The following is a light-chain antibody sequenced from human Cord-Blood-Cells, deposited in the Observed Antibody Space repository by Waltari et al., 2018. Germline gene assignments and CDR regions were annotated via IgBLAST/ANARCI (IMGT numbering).Light chain of an antibody. Sequence: DIQMTQSPSSLSASVGDRGTITCQASQDISNYLNWYQQKPGKAPKHLIYDASNLETGVPSRFSGSGSGTDFTFPISSLQPEDIATYYCQQYDNLPLTFGGGTKVEIK. V-gene: IGKV1-33*01. CDR2: DAS. CDR1: QDISNY. J-gene: IGKJ4*01. CDR3: QQYDNLPLT.